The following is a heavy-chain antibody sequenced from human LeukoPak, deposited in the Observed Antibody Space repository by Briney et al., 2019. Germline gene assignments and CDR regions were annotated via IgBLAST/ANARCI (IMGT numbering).Heavy chain of an antibody. Sequence: ASVKVSCKASVGTYSSYTIRWVRQPPAQGREGMGRIIPILGIANYAQKFQGRVTITADKSTSTAYMELSSLRSEDTAVYYCARSLTPGGFDYWGQGTLVTVSS. J-gene: IGHJ4*02. CDR3: ARSLTPGGFDY. D-gene: IGHD1-1*01. V-gene: IGHV1-69*02. CDR1: VGTYSSYT. CDR2: IIPILGIA.